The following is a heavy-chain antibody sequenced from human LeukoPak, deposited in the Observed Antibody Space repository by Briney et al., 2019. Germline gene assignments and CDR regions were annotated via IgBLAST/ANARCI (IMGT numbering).Heavy chain of an antibody. CDR2: ISYDGSNK. Sequence: PGRSLRLSCAASGFTFSSYAMHWVRQAPGKGLERVAVISYDGSNKYYADSVKGRFTISRDNSKNTLYLQMNSLRAEDTAVYYCARSGSSWYLDYYFDYWGQGTLVTVSS. D-gene: IGHD6-13*01. CDR3: ARSGSSWYLDYYFDY. V-gene: IGHV3-30-3*01. CDR1: GFTFSSYA. J-gene: IGHJ4*02.